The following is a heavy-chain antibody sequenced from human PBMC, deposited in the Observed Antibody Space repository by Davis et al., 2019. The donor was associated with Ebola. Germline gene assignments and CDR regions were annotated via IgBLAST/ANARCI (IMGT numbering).Heavy chain of an antibody. CDR3: AKGGSSWSRFDY. Sequence: GGSLRLSCAASGFTFSTYAMNWVRQSPGRGLEWVAAIGGSDGRTYYADSVKGRFTISRDNSKNSLYLQMNSLRAEDAAVYYCAKGGSSWSRFDYWGQGTPVTVSS. D-gene: IGHD6-13*01. V-gene: IGHV3-23*01. CDR2: IGGSDGRT. J-gene: IGHJ4*02. CDR1: GFTFSTYA.